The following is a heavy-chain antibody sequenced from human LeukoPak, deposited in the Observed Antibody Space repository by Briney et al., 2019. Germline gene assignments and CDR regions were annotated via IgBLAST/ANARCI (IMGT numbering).Heavy chain of an antibody. J-gene: IGHJ4*02. V-gene: IGHV3-13*01. CDR2: IGTAGDT. Sequence: GGSLRLSCAASGFTFSSYDMHWVRQATGKGLEWVSAIGTAGDTYYPGSVKGRFTISRDNSKNTLYLQMNSLRAEDTAVYYCAKDLFADFWSGYYTSSEGEYVYWGQGTLVTVSS. CDR3: AKDLFADFWSGYYTSSEGEYVY. CDR1: GFTFSSYD. D-gene: IGHD3-3*01.